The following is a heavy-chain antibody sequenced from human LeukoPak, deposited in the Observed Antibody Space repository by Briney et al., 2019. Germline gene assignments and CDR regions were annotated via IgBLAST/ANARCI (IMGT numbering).Heavy chain of an antibody. D-gene: IGHD3-16*01. CDR3: ARDAGWGRLDS. CDR2: LASDESNK. CDR1: GLTISDPW. J-gene: IGHJ4*02. Sequence: HPGGSLRLSCAASGLTISDPWIHWVRQAPGKGLMWVSRLASDESNKIYADSVKGRFTISRDNAKNTLYLQMNSLRVEDTGIYYCARDAGWGRLDSWGQGALVTVSS. V-gene: IGHV3-74*01.